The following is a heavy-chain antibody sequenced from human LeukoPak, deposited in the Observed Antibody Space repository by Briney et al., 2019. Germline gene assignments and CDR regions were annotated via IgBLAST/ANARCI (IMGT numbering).Heavy chain of an antibody. V-gene: IGHV3-53*01. Sequence: PGGSLRLSCAASGFTVSNNYMSWVRQAPGKGLKWVSVIYSGGNTYYADSVKGRFTISRDTSKNTLYLQVNSLRAEDTAVYYCARLHIAPGSYAFDIWGQGTMVTVSS. D-gene: IGHD6-13*01. J-gene: IGHJ3*02. CDR2: IYSGGNT. CDR3: ARLHIAPGSYAFDI. CDR1: GFTVSNNY.